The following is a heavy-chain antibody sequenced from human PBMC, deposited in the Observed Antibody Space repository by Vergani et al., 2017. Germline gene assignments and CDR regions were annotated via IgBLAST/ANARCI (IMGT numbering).Heavy chain of an antibody. D-gene: IGHD4-17*01. Sequence: QVQLQQWGAGLLKPSETLSLTCAVYGGSFSGYYWSWIRQPPGKGLEWIGYIYYSGSTYYNPSLKSRVTISVDTSKNQFSLKLSSVTAADTAVYYCARVPPTVTTWGYYFDYWGQGTLVTVSS. CDR1: GGSFSGYY. CDR3: ARVPPTVTTWGYYFDY. CDR2: IYYSGST. J-gene: IGHJ4*02. V-gene: IGHV4-34*01.